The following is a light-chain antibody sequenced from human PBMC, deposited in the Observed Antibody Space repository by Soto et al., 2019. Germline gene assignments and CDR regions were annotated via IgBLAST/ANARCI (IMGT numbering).Light chain of an antibody. CDR2: EDD. V-gene: IGLV6-57*04. CDR3: QTWGTGSWV. CDR1: SGSIASNY. J-gene: IGLJ3*02. Sequence: NFMLTQPHSVSESPGKTVTISCTRSSGSIASNYVQWYQQRPGSAPTTLIYEDDQRPSGVPDRFSGSIDRSSNSASLTISGLKTEDEADYYCQTWGTGSWVFGGGTKLTVL.